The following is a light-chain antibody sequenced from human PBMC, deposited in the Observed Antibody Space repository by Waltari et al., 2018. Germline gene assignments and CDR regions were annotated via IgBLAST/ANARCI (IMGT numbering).Light chain of an antibody. J-gene: IGKJ2*01. CDR1: QSVSTW. CDR2: RAS. Sequence: IQMTQFPSTLSASVGDRVTITCRASQSVSTWLAWYQQEPGKPPKLLVYRASTLVNGVPSRFTGSGSGTDFTLTITGLQPDDFSTYYCQQYSLSSVTFGPGTRLE. V-gene: IGKV1-5*03. CDR3: QQYSLSSVT.